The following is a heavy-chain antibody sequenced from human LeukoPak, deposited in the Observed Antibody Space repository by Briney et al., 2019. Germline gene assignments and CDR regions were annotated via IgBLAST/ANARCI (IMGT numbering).Heavy chain of an antibody. CDR2: ISAYNGNT. CDR3: ARDRSGSYFLQGAFDI. CDR1: GGTFSSYG. J-gene: IGHJ3*02. V-gene: IGHV1-18*01. Sequence: GASVKVSCKASGGTFSSYGISWVRQAPGQGLEWMGWISAYNGNTNYAQKLQGRVTMTTDTSTSTAYMELRSLRSDDTAVYYCARDRSGSYFLQGAFDIWGQGTMVTVSS. D-gene: IGHD1-26*01.